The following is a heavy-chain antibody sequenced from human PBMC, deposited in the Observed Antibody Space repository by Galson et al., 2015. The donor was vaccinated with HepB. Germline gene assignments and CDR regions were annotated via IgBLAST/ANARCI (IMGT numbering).Heavy chain of an antibody. CDR3: AKDLGYSSSWYSWFDP. V-gene: IGHV3-23*01. Sequence: SLRLSCAASGFTFSSYAMSWVRQAPGKGLEWVSAISGSGGSTYYADSVKGRFTISRDNSKNTLYLQMNSLRAEDTAVYYCAKDLGYSSSWYSWFDPWGQGTLVTVSS. CDR2: ISGSGGST. D-gene: IGHD6-13*01. J-gene: IGHJ5*02. CDR1: GFTFSSYA.